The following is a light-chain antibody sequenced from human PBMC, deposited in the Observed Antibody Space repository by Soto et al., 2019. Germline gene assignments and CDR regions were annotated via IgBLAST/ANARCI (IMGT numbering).Light chain of an antibody. V-gene: IGLV2-14*03. J-gene: IGLJ1*01. Sequence: QSALTQPASVSGSPGQSITISCTGTSSDVGGYHYVSWYQQHPGKAPKLLIYDVTNRPSGISGRFSGSKSGNTASLTISGLQDEDEAEYHCSSYTSSSIYVFGTGTKVTVL. CDR1: SSDVGGYHY. CDR3: SSYTSSSIYV. CDR2: DVT.